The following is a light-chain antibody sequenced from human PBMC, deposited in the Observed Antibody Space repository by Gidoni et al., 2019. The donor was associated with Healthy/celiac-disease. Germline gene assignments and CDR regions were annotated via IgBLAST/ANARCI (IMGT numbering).Light chain of an antibody. CDR3: QQSYSTPPT. CDR2: AAS. Sequence: DVQMTQSPSSLSASVGDRVTITCRASQSISSYLNWYQQKPGQAPKLLIYAASSLQSGVPSRFSGSGSGTDFTLTISSLQPEDFATYYCQQSYSTPPTFSQGTKLEIK. CDR1: QSISSY. V-gene: IGKV1-39*01. J-gene: IGKJ2*01.